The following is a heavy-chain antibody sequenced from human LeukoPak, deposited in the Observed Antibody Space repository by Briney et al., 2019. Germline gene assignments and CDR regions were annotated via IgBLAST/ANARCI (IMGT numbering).Heavy chain of an antibody. CDR2: IYSGGST. D-gene: IGHD3-10*01. J-gene: IGHJ4*02. Sequence: GGSLRLSCAASGFTVSSNYMSWVRQAPGKGLEWVSVIYSGGSTYYADSVKGRFTTSRDNSKNTLYLQMNSLRAEDTAVYYCARDTYYYGSGSYYNRPHFDYWGQGTLVTVSS. CDR1: GFTVSSNY. V-gene: IGHV3-66*01. CDR3: ARDTYYYGSGSYYNRPHFDY.